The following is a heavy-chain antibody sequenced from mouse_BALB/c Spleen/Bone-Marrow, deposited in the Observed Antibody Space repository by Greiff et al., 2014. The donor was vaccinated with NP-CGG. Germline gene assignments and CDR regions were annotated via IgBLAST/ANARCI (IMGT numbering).Heavy chain of an antibody. J-gene: IGHJ4*01. V-gene: IGHV1S135*01. Sequence: EVQLQQSGPELMKPGASVKISCKASGYLFTSYYMHWVKQGHGESLEWIGYFDPFNGGTSYNQKFKGKATLTVDKSSSTAYMHLSSLTSEDSAVYFCARSYDGYPYAMNYWGQGTSVTVSS. CDR3: ARSYDGYPYAMNY. D-gene: IGHD2-3*01. CDR1: GYLFTSYY. CDR2: FDPFNGGT.